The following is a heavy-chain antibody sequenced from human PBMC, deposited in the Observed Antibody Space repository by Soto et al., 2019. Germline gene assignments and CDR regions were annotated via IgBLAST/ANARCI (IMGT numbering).Heavy chain of an antibody. D-gene: IGHD2-15*01. CDR2: ISYDGSNK. CDR3: ARDNTPRN. V-gene: IGHV3-30-3*01. J-gene: IGHJ4*02. Sequence: QVQLVESGGGVVQPGRSLRLSCAASGFTFSSYAMHWVRQAPGKGLEWVAVISYDGSNKYYADSVKGRFTISRDNSKNTLYLQMNSLRAEDTAVYYRARDNTPRNWGQGTLVTVSS. CDR1: GFTFSSYA.